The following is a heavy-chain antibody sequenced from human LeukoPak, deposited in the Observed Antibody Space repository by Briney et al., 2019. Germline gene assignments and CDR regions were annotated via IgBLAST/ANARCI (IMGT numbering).Heavy chain of an antibody. D-gene: IGHD4-17*01. Sequence: PSETLSFTCAVYGGSFSGYYWSWIRQPPGKGLEWIGEINHSGSTNYNPSLKSRVTISVDTSKNQFSLKLSSVTAADTAVYYCASRTRLRPYDYWGQGTLVTVSS. CDR2: INHSGST. CDR3: ASRTRLRPYDY. CDR1: GGSFSGYY. V-gene: IGHV4-34*01. J-gene: IGHJ4*02.